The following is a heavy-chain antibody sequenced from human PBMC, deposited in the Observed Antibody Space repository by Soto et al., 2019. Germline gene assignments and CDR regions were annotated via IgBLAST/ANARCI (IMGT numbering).Heavy chain of an antibody. CDR3: ATLGEESSSVVRYYYYYYYGMDV. CDR1: GFTFSSYA. V-gene: IGHV3-30-3*01. Sequence: GGSLRLSCAASGFTFSSYAMHWVRQAPGKGLEWVAVISYDGSNKYYADSVKGRFTISRDNSKNTLYLQMNSLRAEDTAVYYCATLGEESSSVVRYYYYYYYGMDVWGQGTTVTVSS. CDR2: ISYDGSNK. D-gene: IGHD6-6*01. J-gene: IGHJ6*02.